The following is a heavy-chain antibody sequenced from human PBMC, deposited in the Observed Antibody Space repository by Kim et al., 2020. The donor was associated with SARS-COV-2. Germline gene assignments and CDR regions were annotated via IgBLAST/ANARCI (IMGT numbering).Heavy chain of an antibody. V-gene: IGHV1-69*01. J-gene: IGHJ4*02. Sequence: QKFQGRVTITADESTSTAYMELSSLRSEDTAVYYCAGVGYYDSSGYYFDYWGQGTLVTVSS. CDR3: AGVGYYDSSGYYFDY. D-gene: IGHD3-22*01.